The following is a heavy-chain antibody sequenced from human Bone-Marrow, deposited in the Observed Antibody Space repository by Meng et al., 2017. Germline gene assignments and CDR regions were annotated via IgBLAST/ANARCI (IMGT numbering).Heavy chain of an antibody. CDR3: ASTSLYSYGYGADRYYFDY. D-gene: IGHD5-18*01. CDR2: IYPGDSDT. J-gene: IGHJ4*02. V-gene: IGHV5-51*01. CDR1: GYSFTSYW. Sequence: GESLKISCKGSGYSFTSYWIGWVRQMPGKGLEWMGIIYPGDSDTRYSPSFQGQVTISADKSISTAYLQWNSLKASDTAMYYCASTSLYSYGYGADRYYFDYWGQGTLVTVSS.